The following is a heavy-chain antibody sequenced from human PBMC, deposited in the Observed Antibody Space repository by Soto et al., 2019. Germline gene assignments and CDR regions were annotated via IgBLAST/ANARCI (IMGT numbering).Heavy chain of an antibody. D-gene: IGHD3-10*01. V-gene: IGHV5-10-1*01. CDR2: IDPTDSSS. CDR1: GYNFGGYW. Sequence: RGESLKISCKGSGYNFGGYWISWVRQTPGKGLEWMGRIDPTDSSSNYNPSFEGHVTVSAEKSISTAYLEWSSLKTSDTAIYYCARHGAYTFSENFDFWGQGTLVNV. J-gene: IGHJ4*02. CDR3: ARHGAYTFSENFDF.